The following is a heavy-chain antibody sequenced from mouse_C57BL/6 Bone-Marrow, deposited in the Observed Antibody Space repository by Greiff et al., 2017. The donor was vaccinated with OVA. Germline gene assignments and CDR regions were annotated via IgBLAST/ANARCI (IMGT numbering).Heavy chain of an antibody. CDR2: IHPNSGST. Sequence: VQLQQPGAELVKPGASVKLSCKASGYTFTSYWMHWVKQRPGQGLEWIGMIHPNSGSTNYNEKFKSKATLTVDKSSSTAYMQLSSLTSEDSAVYYCAREHYGNYVDFDYWGQGTTLTVSS. CDR1: GYTFTSYW. J-gene: IGHJ2*01. V-gene: IGHV1-64*01. CDR3: AREHYGNYVDFDY. D-gene: IGHD2-1*01.